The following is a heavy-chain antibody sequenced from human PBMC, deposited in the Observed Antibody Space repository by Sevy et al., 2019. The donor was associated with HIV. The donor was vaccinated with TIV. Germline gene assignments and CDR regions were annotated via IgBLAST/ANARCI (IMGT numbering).Heavy chain of an antibody. D-gene: IGHD3-10*01. CDR1: GYTFTGYY. J-gene: IGHJ4*02. CDR2: INPNSGGK. V-gene: IGHV1-2*06. CDR3: ARVGAILEVRD. Sequence: ASVKVSCKASGYTFTGYYMHWVRQAPGQGLGWMGRINPNSGGKNYAQKFQGRVTMTRETSISTAYMELSRLRSDDTAVYYCARVGAILEVRDWGQGTLVTVSS.